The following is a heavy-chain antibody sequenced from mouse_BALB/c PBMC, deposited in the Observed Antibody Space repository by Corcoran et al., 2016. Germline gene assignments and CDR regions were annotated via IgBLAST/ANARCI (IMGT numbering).Heavy chain of an antibody. D-gene: IGHD6-1*01. CDR1: GYSFTSYY. CDR2: IFPGSGNT. Sequence: QVQLQQSGPELVKPGASVKISCKASGYSFTSYYIHWVKQRPGQGLEWIGWIFPGSGNTKYNEKFKGKATLTADTSSSTAYMQLSSLTSEDSAVYFCARREPPFYFDYWGQGTTLTVSS. J-gene: IGHJ2*01. V-gene: IGHV1-66*01. CDR3: ARREPPFYFDY.